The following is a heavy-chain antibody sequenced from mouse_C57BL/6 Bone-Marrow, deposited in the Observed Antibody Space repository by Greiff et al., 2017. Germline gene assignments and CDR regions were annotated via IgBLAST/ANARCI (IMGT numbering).Heavy chain of an antibody. CDR1: GFSFTSYA. D-gene: IGHD1-1*01. CDR3: ARNSYYYGSSYSYWYFDV. V-gene: IGHV2-9-1*01. CDR2: IWTGGGT. J-gene: IGHJ1*03. Sequence: VKLVESGPGLVAPSQSLSITCTVSGFSFTSYAISWVRQPPGKGLEWLGVIWTGGGTNYNSALKSRLSISKDNSKSQVFLKMNSLQTDDTARYYCARNSYYYGSSYSYWYFDVWGTGTTVTVSS.